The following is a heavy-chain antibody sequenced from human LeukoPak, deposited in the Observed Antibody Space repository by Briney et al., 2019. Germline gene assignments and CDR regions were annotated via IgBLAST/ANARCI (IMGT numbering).Heavy chain of an antibody. Sequence: GGSLRLSCAASGFTVSSNYMSWVRQASGKGLEWVTLISYYGSNKYYVDSMKGRFTISRDNSKNTLYLQMNGLRAEDTAVYYCAKDRIATSGLSYYFDYWGQGTLVTVSS. D-gene: IGHD6-13*01. J-gene: IGHJ4*02. V-gene: IGHV3-30*18. CDR1: GFTVSSNY. CDR2: ISYYGSNK. CDR3: AKDRIATSGLSYYFDY.